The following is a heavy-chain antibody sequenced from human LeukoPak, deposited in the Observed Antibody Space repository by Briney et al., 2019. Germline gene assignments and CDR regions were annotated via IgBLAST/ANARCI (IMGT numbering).Heavy chain of an antibody. CDR2: MNPISGNT. Sequence: ASVKVSCKASGYTFTSYDINWVRQATGQGLEWMGWMNPISGNTGHAQKFQGRVTMTRDTSISTAYMELSSLRSEDTAVYYCARDHDILTGYYGYSFDYWGQGTLVTVSS. CDR3: ARDHDILTGYYGYSFDY. J-gene: IGHJ4*02. CDR1: GYTFTSYD. V-gene: IGHV1-8*02. D-gene: IGHD3-9*01.